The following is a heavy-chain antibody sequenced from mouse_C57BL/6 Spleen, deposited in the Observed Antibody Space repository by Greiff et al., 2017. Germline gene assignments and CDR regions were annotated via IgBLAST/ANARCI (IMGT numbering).Heavy chain of an antibody. D-gene: IGHD2-2*01. Sequence: DVKLQESGGGLVKPGGSLKLSCAASGFTFSSYAMSWVRQTPEKRLEWVATISDGGSYTYYPDNVKGRFTIARDNAKNNLYLQMSHLKSEDTAMYYCARESGYDDYWGQGTTLTVSS. J-gene: IGHJ2*01. CDR3: ARESGYDDY. V-gene: IGHV5-4*01. CDR2: ISDGGSYT. CDR1: GFTFSSYA.